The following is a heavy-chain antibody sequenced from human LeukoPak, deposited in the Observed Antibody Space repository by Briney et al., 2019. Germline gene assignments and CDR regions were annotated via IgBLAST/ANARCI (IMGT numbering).Heavy chain of an antibody. CDR2: IFIAGSNK. J-gene: IGHJ6*03. CDR1: GFSFRRSS. CDR3: AKDRCSNGIGCYYYYMDV. V-gene: IGHV3-30*02. Sequence: GGSLRLCCAPSGFSFRRSSIYSVRPAPDKRLEWVSLIFIAGSNKYYADSVKGRFTISRDSSKNILYLQMNSLRAEDTAVYYCAKDRCSNGIGCYYYYMDVWGKGTTVTISS. D-gene: IGHD2-8*01.